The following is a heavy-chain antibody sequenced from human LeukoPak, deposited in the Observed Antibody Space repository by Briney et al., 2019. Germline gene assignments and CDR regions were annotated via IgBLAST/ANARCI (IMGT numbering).Heavy chain of an antibody. J-gene: IGHJ4*02. CDR2: ISSSGSTI. D-gene: IGHD3-3*01. CDR3: ARDLNYDFWSGSGGY. CDR1: RFTFSDYY. Sequence: GGSLRLSCAASRFTFSDYYMSWIRQAPGKGLEWVSYISSSGSTIYYADSVKGRFTISRDNAKISLYLQMNSLRAEDTAVYYCARDLNYDFWSGSGGYWGQGTLVTVSS. V-gene: IGHV3-11*01.